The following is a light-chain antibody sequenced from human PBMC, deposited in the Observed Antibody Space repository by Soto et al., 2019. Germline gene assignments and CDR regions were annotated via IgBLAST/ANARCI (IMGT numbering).Light chain of an antibody. CDR3: QQCYMGWT. J-gene: IGKJ1*01. CDR2: QAS. CDR1: QSVSGW. Sequence: IRVKNSPSTLSASVGDTITISCRASQSVSGWLAWYQQKPGEAPKLLVYQASTLESGVPLRFSGTGSGTEFTFSITSLQPDDFGTYYCQQCYMGWTFGQGT. V-gene: IGKV1-5*03.